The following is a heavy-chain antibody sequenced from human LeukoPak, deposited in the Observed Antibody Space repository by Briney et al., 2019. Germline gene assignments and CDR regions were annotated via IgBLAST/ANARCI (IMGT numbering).Heavy chain of an antibody. CDR3: ARVDWWFDIMTGWPAITNNGMDV. V-gene: IGHV4-61*01. CDR2: IYFRGNT. D-gene: IGHD3-9*01. Sequence: SETLSLTCTVSGGSVRSGNYFWSWVRQSPGKGLEWIGYIYFRGNTKYSPALESRVTISEDPSKNQFSLRLTSLTAADTAVYYCARVDWWFDIMTGWPAITNNGMDVWGQGTTVIVSS. CDR1: GGSVRSGNYF. J-gene: IGHJ6*02.